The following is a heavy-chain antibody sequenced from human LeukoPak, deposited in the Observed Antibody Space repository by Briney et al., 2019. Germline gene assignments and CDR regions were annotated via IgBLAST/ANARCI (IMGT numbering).Heavy chain of an antibody. Sequence: GGSLRLSCAASGLTFSKAWMSWVRQAPGKGLEWVGRIKSKIDGGTIEYAAPVKGRFTISRDDSKNTQYLQMNSLKTEDTAVYYCTTDGYCSGGNCYSLDYWGQGILVTVSA. J-gene: IGHJ4*02. CDR2: IKSKIDGGTI. CDR1: GLTFSKAW. V-gene: IGHV3-15*01. CDR3: TTDGYCSGGNCYSLDY. D-gene: IGHD2-15*01.